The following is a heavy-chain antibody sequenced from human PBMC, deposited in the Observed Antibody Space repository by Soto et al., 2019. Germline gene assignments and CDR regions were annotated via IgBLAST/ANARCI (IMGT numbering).Heavy chain of an antibody. Sequence: PSGTLSLTCAVSGGSISRSSYSWAWIRQPPGKGLEWIGTLYYSAKTYYNPSIKRRVTISVDTYNTQFSLKLSSVTAADTAVYYCATRQGGSYNWFDPWGQGTLVTSPQ. CDR1: GGSISRSSYS. CDR2: LYYSAKT. V-gene: IGHV4-39*01. D-gene: IGHD2-15*01. J-gene: IGHJ5*02. CDR3: ATRQGGSYNWFDP.